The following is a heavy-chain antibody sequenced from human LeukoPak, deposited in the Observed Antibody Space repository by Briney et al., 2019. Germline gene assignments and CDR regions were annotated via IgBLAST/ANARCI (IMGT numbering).Heavy chain of an antibody. CDR1: GYNFTAYG. D-gene: IGHD3-16*01. Sequence: GESLKISCEVFGYNFTAYGLAWVPQMPGKGLEGMGIIYPGDSDTRYSPSFQGQVIISADKSINTAYLQWRSLKASDTAMYYCAREGSYAASPTHDYWGRGTRVTVSS. CDR3: AREGSYAASPTHDY. CDR2: IYPGDSDT. J-gene: IGHJ4*02. V-gene: IGHV5-51*01.